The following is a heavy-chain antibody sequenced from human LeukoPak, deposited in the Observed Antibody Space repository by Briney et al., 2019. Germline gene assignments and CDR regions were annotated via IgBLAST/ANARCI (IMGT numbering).Heavy chain of an antibody. CDR1: GFTFNMYW. J-gene: IGHJ4*02. Sequence: GGSLRLSCAASGFTFNMYWMTWVRQTPGKGLESVAYINKDGSDKYYVDSVKGRFTVSRDNAKNSLYLQMNSLRAEDTAVYYCARDAGYGGNSDYWGQGTLVTVSS. CDR3: ARDAGYGGNSDY. D-gene: IGHD4-23*01. V-gene: IGHV3-7*01. CDR2: INKDGSDK.